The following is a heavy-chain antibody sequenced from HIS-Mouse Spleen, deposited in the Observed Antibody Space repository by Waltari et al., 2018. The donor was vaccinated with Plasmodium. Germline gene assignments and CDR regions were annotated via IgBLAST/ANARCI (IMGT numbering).Heavy chain of an antibody. Sequence: QVTLRESGPALVKPTQTLTLTCTFSAFSLSPRRMCVSWIPQPPGTALEWLARIEWDDDKYYRTTLKTRLTISKDTSKNQVVLTMTNMDPVDTATYYCARTTYSSSSAKYYYYGMDVWGQGTTVTVSS. CDR1: AFSLSPRRMC. J-gene: IGHJ6*02. V-gene: IGHV2-70*15. CDR3: ARTTYSSSSAKYYYYGMDV. CDR2: IEWDDDK. D-gene: IGHD6-6*01.